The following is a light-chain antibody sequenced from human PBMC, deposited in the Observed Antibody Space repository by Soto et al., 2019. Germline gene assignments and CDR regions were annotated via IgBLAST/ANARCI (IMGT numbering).Light chain of an antibody. CDR3: ASWDDSLNGVV. J-gene: IGLJ2*01. CDR2: SNN. V-gene: IGLV1-44*01. CDR1: NSNIGSNT. Sequence: QTVVTQPPSASGTPGQRVTISCSGSNSNIGSNTVNWYQQLPGTAPKLLIYSNNQRPSGVPGRFSDSKSGTSASLAISGLQSEDEADYYCASWDDSLNGVVFGGGTQLTVL.